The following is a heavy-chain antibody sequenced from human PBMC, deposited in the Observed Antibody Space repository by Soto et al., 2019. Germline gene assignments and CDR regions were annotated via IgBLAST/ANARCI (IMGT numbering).Heavy chain of an antibody. J-gene: IGHJ6*02. V-gene: IGHV4-39*01. CDR2: IYYSGST. D-gene: IGHD3-3*01. CDR3: ASQLDYDFWSGHASYGMDV. Sequence: PSETLSLTCTVSGGSISSSSYYWGWILHPIGIGLEWIGSIYYSGSTYYNPSLKSRVTISVDTSKNQFSLKLSSVTAADTAVYYCASQLDYDFWSGHASYGMDVWGQGTTVTVSS. CDR1: GGSISSSSYY.